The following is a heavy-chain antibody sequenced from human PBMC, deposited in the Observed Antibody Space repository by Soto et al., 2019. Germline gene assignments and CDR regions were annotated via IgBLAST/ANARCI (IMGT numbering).Heavy chain of an antibody. J-gene: IGHJ4*02. Sequence: EVQLVESGGGLVQPGGSLRLSCAASGFTFSSYWMSWVRQAPGKGLEWVANIKQDGSEKYYVDSVKGRFTISRDNAKNSLYLQMNSLRAEDTAVYYCARDGLTMVRGVINQWGQGTLVTVSS. CDR2: IKQDGSEK. V-gene: IGHV3-7*01. CDR3: ARDGLTMVRGVINQ. CDR1: GFTFSSYW. D-gene: IGHD3-10*01.